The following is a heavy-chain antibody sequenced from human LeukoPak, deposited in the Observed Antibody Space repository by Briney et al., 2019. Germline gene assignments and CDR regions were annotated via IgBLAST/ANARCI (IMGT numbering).Heavy chain of an antibody. CDR2: INGDESAT. J-gene: IGHJ4*02. CDR3: GSHTVLGY. V-gene: IGHV3-74*01. D-gene: IGHD4-11*01. CDR1: GFTFSSYW. Sequence: GGSLKLSCAASGFTFSSYWMHWVRQAPGKGLVWVSRINGDESATFYAHSVKGRFTMSRDNAKNTVYLQMNSLRVEDTAVYYCGSHTVLGYWGQGTLVSASS.